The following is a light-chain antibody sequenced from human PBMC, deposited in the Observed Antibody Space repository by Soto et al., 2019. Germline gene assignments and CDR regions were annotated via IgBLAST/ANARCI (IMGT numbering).Light chain of an antibody. CDR1: SSNIGSNY. V-gene: IGLV1-47*01. J-gene: IGLJ2*01. CDR2: RHN. Sequence: SVLTQPPSASVTPGQRVTISCSGTSSNIGSNYVSWYQQLPGTAPKLLIYRHNQRPSGVPDRFSGSKSGTSASLAISGLRSEDEADYYCAAWDDSLSGVVFGGGTKLTVL. CDR3: AAWDDSLSGVV.